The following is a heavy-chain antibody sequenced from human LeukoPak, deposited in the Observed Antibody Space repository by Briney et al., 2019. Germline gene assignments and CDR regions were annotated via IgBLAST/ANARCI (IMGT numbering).Heavy chain of an antibody. J-gene: IGHJ6*03. D-gene: IGHD3-10*01. CDR2: IYYSGST. CDR3: ARVGSGGHYYYYYYMDV. Sequence: SETLSLTCTVSGGSISSYYWSWIRQPPGKGLEWIGYIYYSGSTNYNPSLKSRVTISVDTSKNQFSLKLSSVTAADTAVYYCARVGSGGHYYYYYYMDVWGKGTTVTVSS. V-gene: IGHV4-59*01. CDR1: GGSISSYY.